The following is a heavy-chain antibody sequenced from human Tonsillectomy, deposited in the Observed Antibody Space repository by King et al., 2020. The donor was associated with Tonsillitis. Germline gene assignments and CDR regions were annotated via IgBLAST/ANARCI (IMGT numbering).Heavy chain of an antibody. J-gene: IGHJ5*02. CDR1: GFTFSSFN. V-gene: IGHV3-21*01. D-gene: IGHD3-10*01. CDR2: ISSSSTYI. Sequence: VQLVESGGGLVKPGGSLRLSCAASGFTFSSFNMNWVRQAPGKGLEWVSSISSSSTYIYYADSVKGRFTISRDNAKNSLYLQMNSLRAEDTAVYYCARDRFGLTPSEVGVPWDQGTLVTVSS. CDR3: ARDRFGLTPSEVGVP.